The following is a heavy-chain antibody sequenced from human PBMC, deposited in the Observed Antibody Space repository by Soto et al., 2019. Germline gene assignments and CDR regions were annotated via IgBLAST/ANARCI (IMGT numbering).Heavy chain of an antibody. J-gene: IGHJ5*02. CDR1: GYTFSNYG. CDR2: ISGYNGNT. Sequence: ASVKVSCKAPGYTFSNYGISWVRQAPGQGLGWMGWISGYNGNTNYAQNFQGRVTMTADPSTRTAYMDLRSLRSDDTAVYFCARKSSSSSWFDPWGQGTLVTVSS. V-gene: IGHV1-18*01. CDR3: ARKSSSSSWFDP. D-gene: IGHD6-6*01.